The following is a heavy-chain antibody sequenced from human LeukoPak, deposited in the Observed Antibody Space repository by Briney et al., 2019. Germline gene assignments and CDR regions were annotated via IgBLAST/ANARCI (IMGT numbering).Heavy chain of an antibody. J-gene: IGHJ6*02. CDR2: ISWKSGRI. Sequence: GGSLRLSCAASGFTFDDYAMHWVRHAPGKGREWVGGISWKSGRITYADSVKGRFTISRDNAKNSLYLQMNSLRAEDTALYYCAKDIKVGSWHRLDVWGQGTTVAVSS. CDR1: GFTFDDYA. D-gene: IGHD2-2*03. CDR3: AKDIKVGSWHRLDV. V-gene: IGHV3-9*01.